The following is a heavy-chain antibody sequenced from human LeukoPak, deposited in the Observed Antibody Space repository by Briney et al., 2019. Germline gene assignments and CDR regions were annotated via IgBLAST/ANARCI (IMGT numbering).Heavy chain of an antibody. D-gene: IGHD3-22*01. V-gene: IGHV3-23*01. CDR1: GFTFSSYA. CDR3: AKVGRDYDSSGYSSPFDY. Sequence: GGSLRLSCAASGFTFSSYAMSWVRQAPGKGLEWVSAISGSGGSTYYADSVKGRFTISRDNSKNTLYLQMNSLRAEDTAVYYCAKVGRDYDSSGYSSPFDYWGQGTLVTVSS. J-gene: IGHJ4*02. CDR2: ISGSGGST.